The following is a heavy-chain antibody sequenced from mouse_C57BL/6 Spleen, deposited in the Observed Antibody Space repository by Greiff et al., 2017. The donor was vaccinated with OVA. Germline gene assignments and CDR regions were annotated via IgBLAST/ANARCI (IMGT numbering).Heavy chain of an antibody. V-gene: IGHV1-63*01. Sequence: VQGVESGAELVRPGTSVKMSCKASGYTFTNYWIGWAKQRPGHGLEWIGDIYPGGGYTNYNEKFKGKATLTADKSSSTAYMQFSSLTSEDSAIYYCARNLYGSSRGYFDVWGTGTTVTVSS. D-gene: IGHD1-1*01. CDR2: IYPGGGYT. CDR1: GYTFTNYW. J-gene: IGHJ1*03. CDR3: ARNLYGSSRGYFDV.